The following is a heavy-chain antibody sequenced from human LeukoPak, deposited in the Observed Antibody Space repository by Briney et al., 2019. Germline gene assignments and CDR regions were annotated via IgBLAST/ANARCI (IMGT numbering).Heavy chain of an antibody. CDR3: ARDFSGFDY. CDR1: GGSISSDY. D-gene: IGHD3-10*01. CDR2: IYTGGST. Sequence: SETLSLTCTVSGGSISSDYWSWIRQPAGKGLEWIGRIYTGGSTTHNPPLKSRVTMSLDTSKNQFSLKLNSVTAADTAVYYCARDFSGFDYWGQGTLVIVSS. J-gene: IGHJ4*02. V-gene: IGHV4-4*07.